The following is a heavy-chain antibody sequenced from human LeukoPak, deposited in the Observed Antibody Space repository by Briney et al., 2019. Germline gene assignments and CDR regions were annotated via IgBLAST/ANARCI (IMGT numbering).Heavy chain of an antibody. V-gene: IGHV3-48*01. CDR2: IGISSGNT. J-gene: IGHJ4*02. CDR3: ARDTKYAFDN. CDR1: GFTFSHYS. D-gene: IGHD2-2*01. Sequence: GGSLRLSCAASGFTFSHYSMNWVRQAPGKGLEWISYIGISSGNTKYADSVKGRFTISGDKAKNSVYHQMNSLRVEDTAVYYCARDTKYAFDNWGQGTLVTVSS.